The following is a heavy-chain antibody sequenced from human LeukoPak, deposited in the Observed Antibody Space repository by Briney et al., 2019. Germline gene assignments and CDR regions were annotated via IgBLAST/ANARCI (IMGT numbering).Heavy chain of an antibody. D-gene: IGHD4/OR15-4a*01. CDR1: GFTFDDFY. J-gene: IGHJ4*02. V-gene: IGHV3-11*01. CDR3: ARHMVLSPCAY. CDR2: ISASGGMI. Sequence: PGGSLRLSCAASGFTFDDFYVSCSRQAPREGVEWSSVISASGGMIDHADSVKGRFTISRANAKNSVHLAMNTLKAEDTAVYHCARHMVLSPCAYWGPGTLVTVSS.